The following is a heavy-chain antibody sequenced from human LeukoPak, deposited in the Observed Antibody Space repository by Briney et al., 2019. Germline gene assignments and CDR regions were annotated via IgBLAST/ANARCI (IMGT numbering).Heavy chain of an antibody. CDR2: IYTSGST. Sequence: PSETLSLTCTVSGGSISSGSYYWSWIRQPAGKGLEWIGRIYTSGSTNYNPSLKSRVTISVDTSKNQFSLKLSSVTAADTAVYYCARDHYYGSGSYYRQYYFDYWGQGTLVTVSS. CDR1: GGSISSGSYY. J-gene: IGHJ4*02. CDR3: ARDHYYGSGSYYRQYYFDY. V-gene: IGHV4-61*02. D-gene: IGHD3-10*01.